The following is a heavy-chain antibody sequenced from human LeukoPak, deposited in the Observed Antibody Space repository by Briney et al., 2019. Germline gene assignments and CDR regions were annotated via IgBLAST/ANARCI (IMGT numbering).Heavy chain of an antibody. V-gene: IGHV4-4*07. CDR1: GGSITSYY. CDR2: IYVTEST. CDR3: ARVTMIGRNWFDP. J-gene: IGHJ5*02. D-gene: IGHD3-22*01. Sequence: PSETLSLTCTVSGGSITSYYWSWIRQPAGKGLEWIGRIYVTESTTYNPSLKSRVTISIDTSKNQFSLKLSSVTAADTAVYYCARVTMIGRNWFDPWGQGTLVTVSS.